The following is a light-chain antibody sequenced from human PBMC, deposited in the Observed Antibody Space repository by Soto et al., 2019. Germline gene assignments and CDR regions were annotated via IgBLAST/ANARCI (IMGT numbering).Light chain of an antibody. CDR3: QQYGSSPRT. J-gene: IGKJ1*01. CDR1: QTISNTY. Sequence: PGETATLSCRASQTISNTYLAWYQQKPGQAPRLLIYGASTRATGIPGRFSGSGSGTDFTLTVNRLEPEDFAVYYCQQYGSSPRTFGQGTKVEI. V-gene: IGKV3-20*01. CDR2: GAS.